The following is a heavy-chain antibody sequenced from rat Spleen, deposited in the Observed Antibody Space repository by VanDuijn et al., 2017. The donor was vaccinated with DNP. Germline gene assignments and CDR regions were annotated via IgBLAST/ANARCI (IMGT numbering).Heavy chain of an antibody. Sequence: EVQLVESGGGLVQPGRSLKLSCAAPGLTFSYYGMAWVRQAPKQCLEWVASLSSTVGSTSHRDSVKGRFTISRVNAKSILYLQMDSLRSEDTATFYCTTGFEGGYWGQGVMVTVSS. D-gene: IGHD1-11*01. CDR1: GLTFSYYG. CDR3: TTGFEGGY. V-gene: IGHV5-20*01. CDR2: LSSTVGST. J-gene: IGHJ2*01.